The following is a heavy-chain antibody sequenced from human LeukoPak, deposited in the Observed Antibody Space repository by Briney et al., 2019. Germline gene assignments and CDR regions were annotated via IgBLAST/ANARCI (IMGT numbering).Heavy chain of an antibody. J-gene: IGHJ6*03. Sequence: PSETLSLTCAVYSGAFSDYYWSWIRQPPGKGLEWGGEINHSGSTNYNPSLKSRVTFSVDTSKNQFSLKLSSVTAADTAIYYCARGYPGYYYYYMDVWGKGTTVTVSS. CDR2: INHSGST. D-gene: IGHD2-2*02. CDR1: SGAFSDYY. V-gene: IGHV4-34*01. CDR3: ARGYPGYYYYYMDV.